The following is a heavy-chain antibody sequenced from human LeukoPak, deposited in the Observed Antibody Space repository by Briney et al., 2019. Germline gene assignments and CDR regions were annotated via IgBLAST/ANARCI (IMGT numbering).Heavy chain of an antibody. J-gene: IGHJ1*01. V-gene: IGHV1-69*04. D-gene: IGHD6-19*01. CDR2: IIPILDVT. CDR3: ARSTTYSSGWYSYFQH. Sequence: SVKVSCKASGGTFTNYAINWVRQAPGQGLEWMGRIIPILDVTNYAQKFQGRVMITADESTSTAYMELSSLRSEDTAVYYCARSTTYSSGWYSYFQHWGQGTLVTVSS. CDR1: GGTFTNYA.